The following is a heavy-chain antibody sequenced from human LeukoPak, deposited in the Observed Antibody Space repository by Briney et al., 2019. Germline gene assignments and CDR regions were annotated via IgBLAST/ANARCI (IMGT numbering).Heavy chain of an antibody. CDR1: GSTFSSHS. V-gene: IGHV3-21*01. J-gene: IGHJ4*02. CDR3: ARGSSSGWSRGDY. CDR2: ISSSSSYI. Sequence: RGSLRLSCAASGSTFSSHSMNWVRQAPGKGLEWVSSISSSSSYIYYADSVKGRFTISRDNAKNSLYLQMNSLRAEDTAVYYCARGSSSGWSRGDYWGQGTLVTVSS. D-gene: IGHD6-19*01.